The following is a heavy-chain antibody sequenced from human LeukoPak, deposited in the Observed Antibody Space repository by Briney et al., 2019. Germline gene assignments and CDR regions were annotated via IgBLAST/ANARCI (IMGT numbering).Heavy chain of an antibody. J-gene: IGHJ3*02. D-gene: IGHD2-2*01. CDR2: INHSGSI. CDR1: GGSFSGYY. CDR3: AREGGKKRFCSSTSCYGLGAFDI. V-gene: IGHV4-34*01. Sequence: SETLSFTCAVYGGSFSGYYWSWIRQPPGKGLEWIGEINHSGSINYNPSLKSRVTISVDTSKNQFSLKLSSVTAADTAVYYCAREGGKKRFCSSTSCYGLGAFDIWGQGTMVTVSS.